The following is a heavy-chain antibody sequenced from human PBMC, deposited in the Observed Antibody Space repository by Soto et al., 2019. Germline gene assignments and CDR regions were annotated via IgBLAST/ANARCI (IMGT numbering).Heavy chain of an antibody. CDR2: INHSGST. CDR1: GGSFSGYY. Sequence: SETLSLTCAVYGGSFSGYYWSWIRQPPGKGLEWIGEINHSGSTNYNPSLKSRVTISVDTSKNQFSLKLSSVTAADTAVYYCARVEASTAEYWGQGALVTVSS. J-gene: IGHJ4*02. V-gene: IGHV4-34*01. CDR3: ARVEASTAEY. D-gene: IGHD1-1*01.